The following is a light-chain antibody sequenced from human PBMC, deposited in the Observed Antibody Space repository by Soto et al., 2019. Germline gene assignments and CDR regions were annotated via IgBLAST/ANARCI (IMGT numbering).Light chain of an antibody. V-gene: IGKV1-39*01. CDR3: QQTYTSVAT. J-gene: IGKJ1*01. Sequence: DIQVTQSPSSLSASVGDSVTISCQSSQRVDSYIDWYQHHSGKPPQRLIYAASTLQDGVPSRFIGGGSSTAFSLIITGLQPGDSATYYCQQTYTSVATFGQGNKV. CDR1: QRVDSY. CDR2: AAS.